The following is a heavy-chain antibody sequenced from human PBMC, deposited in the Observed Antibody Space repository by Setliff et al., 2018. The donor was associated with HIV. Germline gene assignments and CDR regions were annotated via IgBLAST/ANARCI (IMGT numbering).Heavy chain of an antibody. CDR1: GYTLTELS. CDR3: ATDLSSGYFYFTIHF. V-gene: IGHV1-24*01. Sequence: ASVKVSCKVSGYTLTELSIHWVRQAPGKGLEWMGGFDPEDGEIIYAQKFQGTFTMTEDTSTDTVYMELSSLKSEDTAVYYFATDLSSGYFYFTIHFWGQGTLVTVSS. J-gene: IGHJ1*01. D-gene: IGHD3-22*01. CDR2: FDPEDGEI.